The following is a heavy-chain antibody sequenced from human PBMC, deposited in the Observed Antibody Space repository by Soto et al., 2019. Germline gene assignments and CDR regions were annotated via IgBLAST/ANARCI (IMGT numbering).Heavy chain of an antibody. CDR3: ATSGTSH. Sequence: EVQLVESGGGLVKPGGSLRLSCAASGFTFKNAHLAWIRQAPGGGLAWVGHIQSKADGGTADYAAPVKGRFTISRDDSKTTLFLQMNSLKGEDTAVYYCATSGTSHWGQGTLVTVSS. D-gene: IGHD1-26*01. CDR2: IQSKADGGTA. V-gene: IGHV3-15*01. J-gene: IGHJ4*02. CDR1: GFTFKNAH.